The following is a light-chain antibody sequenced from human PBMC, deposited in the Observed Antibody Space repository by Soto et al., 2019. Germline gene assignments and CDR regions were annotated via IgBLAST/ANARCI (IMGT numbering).Light chain of an antibody. CDR1: QSISSW. CDR3: QQCFISPWT. J-gene: IGKJ1*01. V-gene: IGKV1-5*03. CDR2: KES. Sequence: DIPMTQSPSTLSASVGDRVTITCRASQSISSWLAWYQQKPGKAPKLMIYKESNLESGVPSRFSGSGSGTEFTLTISSLQPEDFATYYCQQCFISPWTFGQGTKVEIK.